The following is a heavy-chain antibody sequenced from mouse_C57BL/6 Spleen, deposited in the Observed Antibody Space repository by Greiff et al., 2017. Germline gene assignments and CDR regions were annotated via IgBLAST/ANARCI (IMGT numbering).Heavy chain of an antibody. J-gene: IGHJ1*03. CDR1: GFSLTSYG. CDR2: IWSGGST. Sequence: VKLVESGPGLVQPSQSLSITCTVSGFSLTSYGVHWVRQSPGKGLEWLGVIWSGGSTAYNAAFISRLSISKDNSKSQVFFKMNSLQADDTAIYYCARSGSPTYFDVWGTGTTVTVSS. D-gene: IGHD3-2*02. V-gene: IGHV2-2*01. CDR3: ARSGSPTYFDV.